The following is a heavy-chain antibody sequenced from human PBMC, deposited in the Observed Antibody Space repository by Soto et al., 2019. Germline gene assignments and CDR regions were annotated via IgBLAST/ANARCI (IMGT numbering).Heavy chain of an antibody. J-gene: IGHJ4*02. CDR2: ISSSSSYI. D-gene: IGHD5-12*01. CDR1: GFTFSSYS. Sequence: GGSLRLSCAASGFTFSSYSMNWVRQAPGKGLEWVSSISSSSSYIYYADSVKGRFTISRDNAKNSLYLQMNSLRAEDTAVYYCAILNVDIVATLAFDYFDYWGQGTLVTVSS. CDR3: AILNVDIVATLAFDYFDY. V-gene: IGHV3-21*01.